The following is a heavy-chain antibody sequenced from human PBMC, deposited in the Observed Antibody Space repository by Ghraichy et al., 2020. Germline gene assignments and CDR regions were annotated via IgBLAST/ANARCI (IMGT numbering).Heavy chain of an antibody. J-gene: IGHJ3*01. Sequence: GGSLRLSCAVSEFTFDGYPMTWVRQAPGKGLEWVSTLGADGRSTFYADSVKGRFTISRDKSKRTMYLQMNSLRADDTAVYYCAKVGTPYSSGYFYVGQAFDVWGRGTIVNVSS. CDR3: AKVGTPYSSGYFYVGQAFDV. CDR2: LGADGRST. V-gene: IGHV3-23*01. CDR1: EFTFDGYP. D-gene: IGHD3-22*01.